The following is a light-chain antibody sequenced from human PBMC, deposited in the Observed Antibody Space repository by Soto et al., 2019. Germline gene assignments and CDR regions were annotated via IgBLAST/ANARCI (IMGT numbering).Light chain of an antibody. CDR3: AAWDDSLSGYV. J-gene: IGLJ1*01. Sequence: QSVLTQPPSASGTPGQRVTMSCFGSSSNIGSNYVYWYQQLPGAAPKLLIYTNNQRPSGVPDRFSGSKSGTSASLAISGLRSEDEADYYCAAWDDSLSGYVFGTGTKVPVL. V-gene: IGLV1-47*01. CDR1: SSNIGSNY. CDR2: TNN.